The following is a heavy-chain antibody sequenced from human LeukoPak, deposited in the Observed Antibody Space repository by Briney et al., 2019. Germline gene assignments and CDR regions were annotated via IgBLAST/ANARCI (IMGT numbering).Heavy chain of an antibody. CDR3: AREPDYDSSGNPLY. V-gene: IGHV3-21*01. Sequence: GGSLRLSCAASGLTFSSYSMNWVRQAPGKGLEWVSSISSSSNYIYYADSVKGRFTISRDNAKNSLYLQMNSLRAEDTAVYYCAREPDYDSSGNPLYWGQGTLVTVSS. D-gene: IGHD3-22*01. CDR2: ISSSSNYI. J-gene: IGHJ4*02. CDR1: GLTFSSYS.